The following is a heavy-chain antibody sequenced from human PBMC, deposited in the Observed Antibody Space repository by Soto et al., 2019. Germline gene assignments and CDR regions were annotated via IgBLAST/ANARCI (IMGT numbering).Heavy chain of an antibody. D-gene: IGHD2-15*01. Sequence: GGSLRLSCAASGFTFSSYAMSWVRQAPGKGLEWVSAISGSGGSTYYADSVKGRFTISRDNSKNTLYLQMNSLRAEDTAVYYCFKSPPDIVYPGWFDPWGQGTLVTVSS. CDR2: ISGSGGST. V-gene: IGHV3-23*01. CDR1: GFTFSSYA. J-gene: IGHJ5*02. CDR3: FKSPPDIVYPGWFDP.